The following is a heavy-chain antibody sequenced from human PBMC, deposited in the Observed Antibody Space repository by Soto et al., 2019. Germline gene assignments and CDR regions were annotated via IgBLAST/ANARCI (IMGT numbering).Heavy chain of an antibody. D-gene: IGHD3-10*01. Sequence: QLVQSGGEVKEPGASVQVSCKASGYTFNNYGITWVRQAPGQGLEWLGWISVYNGNKNYAKKVQGRVSMTDDTSTSTAHMELRSLQSDDTAVYFCARVAITLIRGLKVDCYSMDVWGQGTTVTVSS. CDR3: ARVAITLIRGLKVDCYSMDV. CDR2: ISVYNGNK. J-gene: IGHJ6*02. V-gene: IGHV1-18*01. CDR1: GYTFNNYG.